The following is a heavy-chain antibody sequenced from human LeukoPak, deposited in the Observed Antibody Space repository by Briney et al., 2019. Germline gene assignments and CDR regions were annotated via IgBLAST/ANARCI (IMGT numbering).Heavy chain of an antibody. CDR1: GFTFSDYA. CDR2: IRNKAYGGTA. Sequence: GGSLRLSCTASGFTFSDYAMSWFRQAPGKGLEWVGFIRNKAYGGTAEYAASVKGRFTISREDSKTIAYLQMNSLKTEDTAVYFCTREKRFFDWFQADYWGQGPLVPVSS. V-gene: IGHV3-49*03. CDR3: TREKRFFDWFQADY. J-gene: IGHJ4*02. D-gene: IGHD3-9*01.